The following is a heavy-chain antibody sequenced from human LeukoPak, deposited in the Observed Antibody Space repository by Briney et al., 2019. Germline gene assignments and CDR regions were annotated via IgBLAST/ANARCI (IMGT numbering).Heavy chain of an antibody. D-gene: IGHD3-22*01. Sequence: PGGSLRLSCAASGFTFSSYAMSWVRQPPAKGLEWVSDMSNSGGRIKYADSVKGRFTISRDNSRNTLFLQMNSLRVDDTAIYYCAKPGYDTSGWFDSWGQGTLVTVSS. CDR3: AKPGYDTSGWFDS. CDR2: MSNSGGRI. J-gene: IGHJ5*01. V-gene: IGHV3-23*01. CDR1: GFTFSSYA.